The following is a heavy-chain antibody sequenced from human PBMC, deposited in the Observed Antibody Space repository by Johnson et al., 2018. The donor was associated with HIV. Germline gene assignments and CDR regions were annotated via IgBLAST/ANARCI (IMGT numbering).Heavy chain of an antibody. CDR1: GFTFSGSA. Sequence: VQLVESGGGLVQPGGSLELSCAASGFTFSGSAMHWVRQASGKGLEWVGRIRGRANTYATAYAASLKGSFTISRDDSTNTAYLQMNSLTPEDTAVYYCAREGGGYDGKGAFDIWGQGTMVTVSS. J-gene: IGHJ3*02. CDR3: AREGGGYDGKGAFDI. CDR2: IRGRANTYAT. V-gene: IGHV3-73*02. D-gene: IGHD5-12*01.